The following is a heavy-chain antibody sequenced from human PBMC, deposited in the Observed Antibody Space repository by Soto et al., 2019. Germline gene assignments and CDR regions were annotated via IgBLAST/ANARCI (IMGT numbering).Heavy chain of an antibody. Sequence: GGSLRLSCAASGFTFSSYWMHWVRQAPGKGLVWVSRINSDGSSTSYADSVKGRFTISRDNAKNTLYLQMNSLRAEDTAVYYCARDPPGYDFWSGYYSDYWGQGTLVTVSS. D-gene: IGHD3-3*01. CDR1: GFTFSSYW. J-gene: IGHJ4*02. CDR2: INSDGSST. CDR3: ARDPPGYDFWSGYYSDY. V-gene: IGHV3-74*01.